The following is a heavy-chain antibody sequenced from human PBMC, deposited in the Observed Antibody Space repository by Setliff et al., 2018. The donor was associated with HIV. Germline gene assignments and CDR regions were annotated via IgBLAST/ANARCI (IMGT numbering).Heavy chain of an antibody. CDR2: IWYDDTNK. J-gene: IGHJ4*02. CDR1: GFTFNNYG. Sequence: HPGGSLRLSCAASGFTFNNYGIHWVRQAPGKGLEWVAVIWYDDTNKYYADSVRGRFTISRDKSKSTVYLQMNSLRTDDTAVYYCAKVYCGGDCYSGPDYWGQGTLVTV. V-gene: IGHV3-33*03. CDR3: AKVYCGGDCYSGPDY. D-gene: IGHD2-21*02.